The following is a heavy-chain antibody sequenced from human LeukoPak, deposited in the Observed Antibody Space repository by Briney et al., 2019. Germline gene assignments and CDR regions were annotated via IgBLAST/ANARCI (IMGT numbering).Heavy chain of an antibody. CDR1: GFTFSSYG. J-gene: IGHJ4*02. V-gene: IGHV3-23*01. D-gene: IGHD4-23*01. CDR3: VRGSATPGVDY. CDR2: ISGSGFNT. Sequence: GGSLRLSCAASGFTFSSYGISWVRQAPGKGLEWVAAISGSGFNTYYADSVKGRFTISRDNAKYTLYLQMNSLKVEDTAVYYCVRGSATPGVDYWGQGTLVTVSS.